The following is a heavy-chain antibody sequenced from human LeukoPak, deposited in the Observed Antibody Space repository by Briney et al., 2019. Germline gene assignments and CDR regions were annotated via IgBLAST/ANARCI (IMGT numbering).Heavy chain of an antibody. CDR1: GYAFTSYG. J-gene: IGHJ4*02. CDR3: ARGEPDTAMVPGNY. CDR2: ISAYNRNT. Sequence: ASVKVSCKASGYAFTSYGISWVRQAPGQGLEWMGWISAYNRNTNYAQKLQGRVTMTTDTSTSTAYMELRSLRSDDTAVYYCARGEPDTAMVPGNYWGQGTLVTVSS. D-gene: IGHD5-18*01. V-gene: IGHV1-18*04.